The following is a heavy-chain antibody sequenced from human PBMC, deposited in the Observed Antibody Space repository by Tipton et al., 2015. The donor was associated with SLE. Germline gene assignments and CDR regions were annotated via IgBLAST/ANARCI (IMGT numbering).Heavy chain of an antibody. Sequence: TLSLTCTVSGGSISSYYWSWIRQPPGKGLEWIGYIYYSGSTNYNPSLKSRATISVDTSKNQFSLKLSSVTAADTAVYYCARRLLAFDIWGQGTMVTVSS. CDR3: ARRLLAFDI. V-gene: IGHV4-59*08. D-gene: IGHD6-19*01. CDR1: GGSISSYY. CDR2: IYYSGST. J-gene: IGHJ3*02.